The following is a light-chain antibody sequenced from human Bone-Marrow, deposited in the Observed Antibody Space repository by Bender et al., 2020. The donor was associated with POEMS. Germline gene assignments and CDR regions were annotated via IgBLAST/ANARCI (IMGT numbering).Light chain of an antibody. CDR3: CSYAGSSTYV. CDR2: DVT. V-gene: IGLV2-14*03. J-gene: IGLJ1*01. CDR1: TRDIEAHNY. Sequence: QSALTQPASVSGSPGQSITISCTGPTRDIEAHNYVSWYQHFPGRAPILLIHDVTDRPSGISDRFSGSKSDNTAFLTISNLQPEDDTDYYCCSYAGSSTYVFGTGTKVTVL.